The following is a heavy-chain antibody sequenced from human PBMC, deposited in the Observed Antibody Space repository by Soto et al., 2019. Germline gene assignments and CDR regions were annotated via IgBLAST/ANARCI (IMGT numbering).Heavy chain of an antibody. V-gene: IGHV1-69*02. Sequence: QVQLVQSGAEVKKPGSSVKVSCKVSGGSFSSYTISWVRQAPGQGLEWMGRIIPILGIAHYAQKFQGRATITADKFTSTAYMELSSLRSEDTAVYYCANRDDREDNLGDPEPFDSWGQGTLVIVSS. D-gene: IGHD2-15*01. CDR3: ANRDDREDNLGDPEPFDS. CDR1: GGSFSSYT. CDR2: IIPILGIA. J-gene: IGHJ4*02.